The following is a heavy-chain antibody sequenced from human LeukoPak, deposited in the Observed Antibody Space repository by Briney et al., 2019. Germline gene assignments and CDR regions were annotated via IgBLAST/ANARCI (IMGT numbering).Heavy chain of an antibody. J-gene: IGHJ3*02. CDR1: GFTFSSYA. CDR3: ASRKGDYYDSSGYYPGAFDI. V-gene: IGHV3-23*01. D-gene: IGHD3-22*01. CDR2: ISDSGGST. Sequence: GGSLRLSCAASGFTFSSYAMSWVRQAPGKGLEWVSAISDSGGSTYYADSVKGRFTISRDNSKNTLYLQMNSLRAGDTAVYYCASRKGDYYDSSGYYPGAFDIWGQGTMVTVSS.